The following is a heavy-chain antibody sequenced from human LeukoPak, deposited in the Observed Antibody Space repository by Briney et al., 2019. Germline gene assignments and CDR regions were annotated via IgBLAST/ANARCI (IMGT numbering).Heavy chain of an antibody. CDR3: ASSKYYYDSSGRRQDAFDI. V-gene: IGHV1-69*05. Sequence: ASVKVSCKAPGGTFSSYAISWVRQAPGQGLEWMGGIIPIFGTANYAQKFQGRVTITTDESTSTAYMELSSLRSEDTAVYYCASSKYYYDSSGRRQDAFDIWGQGTMVTVSS. CDR2: IIPIFGTA. J-gene: IGHJ3*02. CDR1: GGTFSSYA. D-gene: IGHD3-22*01.